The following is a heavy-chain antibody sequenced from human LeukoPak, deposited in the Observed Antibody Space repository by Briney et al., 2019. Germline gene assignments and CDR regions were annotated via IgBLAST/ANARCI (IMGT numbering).Heavy chain of an antibody. J-gene: IGHJ4*02. V-gene: IGHV1-18*01. CDR1: GYTFTSYC. CDR3: ARSPFPMDTAMWSDY. CDR2: ISAYNGNT. Sequence: ASVKVPCKSSGYTFTSYCISWVRQAPGKGLEWMGWISAYNGNTNYAQKLQGRVTMTTDTSTSTAYMELRSLRSDDTAVYYCARSPFPMDTAMWSDYWGQGTLVTVSS. D-gene: IGHD5-18*01.